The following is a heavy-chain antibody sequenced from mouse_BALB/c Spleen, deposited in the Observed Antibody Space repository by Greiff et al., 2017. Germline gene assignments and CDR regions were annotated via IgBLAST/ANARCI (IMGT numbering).Heavy chain of an antibody. CDR1: GYSITSGYY. J-gene: IGHJ4*01. D-gene: IGHD2-1*01. CDR2: ISYDGSN. CDR3: ARDGNYYYYAMDY. V-gene: IGHV3-6*02. Sequence: EVQLQQSGPGLVKPSQSLSLTCSVTGYSITSGYYWYWIRQFPGNKLEWMGYISYDGSNNYNPSLKNRISITRDTSKNPFFLKLNSVTTEDTATYCCARDGNYYYYAMDYWGQGTSVTVSS.